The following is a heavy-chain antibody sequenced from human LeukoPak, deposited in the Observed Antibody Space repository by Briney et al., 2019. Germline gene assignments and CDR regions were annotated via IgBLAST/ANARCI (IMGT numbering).Heavy chain of an antibody. Sequence: SETLSLTCTVSGDSISSSYWTWIRQPPGKGLEWIGYIYYTGSTNYNPSLRSRVTISVATSENQFSLKLSSVTAADTAVYYCARTTVTPPDYYYYGMDVWGQGTTVTVSS. D-gene: IGHD4-17*01. CDR2: IYYTGST. CDR1: GDSISSSY. J-gene: IGHJ6*02. V-gene: IGHV4-59*01. CDR3: ARTTVTPPDYYYYGMDV.